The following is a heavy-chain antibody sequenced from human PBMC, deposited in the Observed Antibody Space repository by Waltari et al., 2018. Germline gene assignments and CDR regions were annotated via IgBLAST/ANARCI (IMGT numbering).Heavy chain of an antibody. CDR3: AREPIVGATAFWYFDL. J-gene: IGHJ2*01. CDR2: IYHSGST. Sequence: QVQLQESGPGLVKPSETLSLPCTVPGYSISSGYYWGWIRQPPGKGLEWIGSIYHSGSTYYNPSLKSRVTISVDTSKNQFSLKLSSVTAADTAVYYCAREPIVGATAFWYFDLWGRGTLVTVSS. CDR1: GYSISSGYY. D-gene: IGHD1-26*01. V-gene: IGHV4-38-2*02.